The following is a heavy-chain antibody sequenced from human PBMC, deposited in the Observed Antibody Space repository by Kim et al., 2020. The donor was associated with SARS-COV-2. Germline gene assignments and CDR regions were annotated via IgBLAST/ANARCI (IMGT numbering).Heavy chain of an antibody. V-gene: IGHV3-21*01. CDR3: AREKAYYYDSSGYQTFDI. Sequence: GGSLRLSCAASGFTFSSYSMNWVRQAPGKGLEWVSSISSSSSYIYYADSVKGRFIISRDNAKNSLYLQMNSLRAEDTAVYYCAREKAYYYDSSGYQTFDIWGQGTMVTVSS. J-gene: IGHJ3*02. D-gene: IGHD3-22*01. CDR2: ISSSSSYI. CDR1: GFTFSSYS.